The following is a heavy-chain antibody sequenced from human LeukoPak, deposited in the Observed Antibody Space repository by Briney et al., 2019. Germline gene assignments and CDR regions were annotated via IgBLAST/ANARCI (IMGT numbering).Heavy chain of an antibody. CDR2: IGSSSTYT. CDR1: GFPFSDYY. Sequence: GGSLRLSCAASGFPFSDYYMTWIRQAPGKGLEWISYIGSSSTYTHYADSVKGRFTISRDNAKNSLYLQMNSLRAEDTAVYYCARDKESSGWYLTPNYYGMDVWGKGTTVTVSS. CDR3: ARDKESSGWYLTPNYYGMDV. D-gene: IGHD6-13*01. J-gene: IGHJ6*04. V-gene: IGHV3-11*06.